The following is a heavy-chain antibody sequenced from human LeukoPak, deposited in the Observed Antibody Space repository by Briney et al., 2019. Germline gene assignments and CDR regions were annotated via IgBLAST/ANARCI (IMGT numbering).Heavy chain of an antibody. CDR1: GFTFDDYA. J-gene: IGHJ4*02. D-gene: IGHD2-2*02. CDR2: ISWNSGSI. CDR3: AKSSRRRALYCSSTSCYIAPYFDY. V-gene: IGHV3-9*01. Sequence: GGSLRLSCAASGFTFDDYAMHWVRQAPGKGLEWVSGISWNSGSIGYADSVKGRFTISRDNAKNSLYLQMNSLRAEDTALYYCAKSSRRRALYCSSTSCYIAPYFDYWGQGTLVTVSS.